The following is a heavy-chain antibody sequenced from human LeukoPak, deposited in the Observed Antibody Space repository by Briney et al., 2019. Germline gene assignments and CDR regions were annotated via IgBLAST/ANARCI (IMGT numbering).Heavy chain of an antibody. CDR3: ARGVTTDVY. D-gene: IGHD4-17*01. V-gene: IGHV3-66*01. J-gene: IGHJ4*02. CDR2: IYSGEST. CDR1: GFTAISKY. Sequence: PGGCLRLSCTASGFTAISKYMTWVRQAPGKGLEWVSLIYSGESTYYADSLKGRFIISRDNSHYTLYLQMNSLRVEDTAVYYCARGVTTDVYWGQGTLVTVSS.